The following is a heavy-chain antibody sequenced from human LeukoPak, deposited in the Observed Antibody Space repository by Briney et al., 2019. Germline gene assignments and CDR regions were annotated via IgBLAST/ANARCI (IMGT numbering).Heavy chain of an antibody. CDR1: GFTFSRSD. CDR2: ISASGAGT. Sequence: GGSLRLSCAASGFTFSRSDMSWGRQAPGKGLEWASSISASGAGTYYADSVKGRFTISRDDSKNTLYLHMNSLRAEDTAVYYCAKGGISTTGIGYWGQGTPVTVAS. CDR3: AKGGISTTGIGY. J-gene: IGHJ4*02. D-gene: IGHD6-13*01. V-gene: IGHV3-23*01.